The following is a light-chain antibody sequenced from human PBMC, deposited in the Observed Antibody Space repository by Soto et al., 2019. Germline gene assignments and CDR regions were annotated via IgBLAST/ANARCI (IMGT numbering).Light chain of an antibody. CDR2: GAS. Sequence: EIVVTQSPATLFVSPGERATLSCRASQSVSINLAWYQHKGGQAPRLLIYGASTRAEGIPARISGSGSGTEFTLTISSLQSEDVAIYYCLQSNSWPWTFGQGTKVEIK. J-gene: IGKJ1*01. V-gene: IGKV3-15*01. CDR1: QSVSIN. CDR3: LQSNSWPWT.